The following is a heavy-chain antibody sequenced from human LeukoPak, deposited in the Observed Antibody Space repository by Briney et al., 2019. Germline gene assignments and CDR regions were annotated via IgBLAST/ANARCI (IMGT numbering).Heavy chain of an antibody. CDR3: ARGDDWFDP. CDR1: GGSISSYY. Sequence: SETLSLTCTVSGGSISSYYWSWIRQPPGKGLEWIGYIYYSGSTNYNPSLKGRVTISVDTSKNQFSLKLSSVTAADAAVYYCARGDDWFDPWGQGTLVTVSS. D-gene: IGHD1-26*01. V-gene: IGHV4-59*01. J-gene: IGHJ5*02. CDR2: IYYSGST.